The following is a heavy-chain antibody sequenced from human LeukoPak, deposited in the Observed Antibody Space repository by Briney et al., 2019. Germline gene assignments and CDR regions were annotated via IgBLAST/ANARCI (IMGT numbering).Heavy chain of an antibody. V-gene: IGHV4-39*01. Sequence: SETLSLTCSVSGGSISSNNHHWDWIRQPPGNGLEWIGSMHHSGAIYYNPSLQSRLTLSVDMSKNQFPLNLHSVTAADTAVYYCARRDNSFDPWGPGTMVTVSS. CDR3: ARRDNSFDP. CDR1: GGSISSNNHH. J-gene: IGHJ5*02. CDR2: MHHSGAI.